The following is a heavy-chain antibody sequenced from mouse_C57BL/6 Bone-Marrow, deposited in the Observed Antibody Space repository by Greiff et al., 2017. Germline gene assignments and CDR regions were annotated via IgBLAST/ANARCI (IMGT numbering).Heavy chain of an antibody. CDR3: ARDEAQTYYFDY. Sequence: EVHLVESGGGLVKPGGSLKLSCAASGFTFSSYAMSWVRQTPEKRLEWVATISDGGSYTYYPDNVKGRFTISRDNAKNNLYLQMSHLKSEDTAMYYCARDEAQTYYFDYWGQGTTLTVSS. CDR2: ISDGGSYT. V-gene: IGHV5-4*01. J-gene: IGHJ2*01. CDR1: GFTFSSYA.